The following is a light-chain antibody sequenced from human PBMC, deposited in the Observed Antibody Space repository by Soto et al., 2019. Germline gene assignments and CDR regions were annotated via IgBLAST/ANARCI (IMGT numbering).Light chain of an antibody. J-gene: IGLJ1*01. CDR3: SSYTSSDTYV. Sequence: QSVLTQPPSVSGAPGQSVTLSCPGNSRDVGSYNRVSWYQQPPGTAPKLMIYEVTNRPSGVPDRFSGSKSGNTASLTISGLQAEDEADYCSSYTSSDTYVFGTGTKVTVL. V-gene: IGLV2-18*02. CDR1: SRDVGSYNR. CDR2: EVT.